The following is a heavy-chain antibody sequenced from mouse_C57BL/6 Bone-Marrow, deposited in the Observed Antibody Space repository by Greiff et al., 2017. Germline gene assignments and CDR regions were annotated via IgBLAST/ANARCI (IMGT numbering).Heavy chain of an antibody. D-gene: IGHD1-1*01. V-gene: IGHV1-72*01. J-gene: IGHJ2*01. Sequence: VQLQQPGAELVKPGASVKLSCKASGYTFTSYWMTWVKQRPGRGLEWIGGIDPISGGTKYNEKFKSKATLTVDKPSSTAYMQLSSLTSEDSAVYDGERRISTIVEVEDWGQGTTLTVSS. CDR1: GYTFTSYW. CDR3: ERRISTIVEVED. CDR2: IDPISGGT.